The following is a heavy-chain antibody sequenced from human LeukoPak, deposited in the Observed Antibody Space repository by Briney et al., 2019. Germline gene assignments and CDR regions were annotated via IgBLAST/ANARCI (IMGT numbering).Heavy chain of an antibody. CDR3: ARDLESSGYYPNWFDP. J-gene: IGHJ5*02. CDR1: GFTFSSYE. D-gene: IGHD3-22*01. Sequence: GGSLRLSCAASGFTFSSYEMNWVRQAPGKGLEWVSYISSSGSTIYYADSVTGRFTISRDNAKNSLYLQMNSLRAEDTAVYYCARDLESSGYYPNWFDPWGQGTLVTVSS. V-gene: IGHV3-48*03. CDR2: ISSSGSTI.